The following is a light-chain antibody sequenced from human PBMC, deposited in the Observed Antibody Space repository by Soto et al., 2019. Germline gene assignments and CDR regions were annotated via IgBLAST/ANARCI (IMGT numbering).Light chain of an antibody. CDR3: QEYGSSRT. Sequence: EIVLTQSPGTLSLSPGERATLSCRASQSISSSYLAWYQQKPGQAPRLLIYGASSRATDIPDRFSGSGSGTDFTLTISRLEPEDFAVYYCQEYGSSRTFGQGTKVE. CDR2: GAS. CDR1: QSISSSY. V-gene: IGKV3-20*01. J-gene: IGKJ1*01.